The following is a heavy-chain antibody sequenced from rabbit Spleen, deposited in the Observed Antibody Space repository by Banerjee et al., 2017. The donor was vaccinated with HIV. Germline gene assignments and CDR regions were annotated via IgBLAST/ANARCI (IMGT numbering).Heavy chain of an antibody. Sequence: QEQLVESGGGLVQPEGSLTLTCTASGFSFSSSYYMCWVRQTPGKGLEWIGCIYVGSIGDTYYATWPKGRFSISKTSSTTVTLQMTSLTVADTATYFCARDTGSSFSSYGMDLWGPGTLVTVS. D-gene: IGHD8-1*01. CDR2: IYVGSIGDT. CDR3: ARDTGSSFSSYGMDL. V-gene: IGHV1S45*01. CDR1: GFSFSSSYY. J-gene: IGHJ6*01.